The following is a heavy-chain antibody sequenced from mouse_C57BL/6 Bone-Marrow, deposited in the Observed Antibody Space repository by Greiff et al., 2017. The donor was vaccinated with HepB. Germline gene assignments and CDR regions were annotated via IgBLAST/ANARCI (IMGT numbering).Heavy chain of an antibody. CDR3: ATNFCVSSPAWFAY. J-gene: IGHJ3*01. Sequence: QVQLQQPGAELVTPGASVKLSCKASGYTFTSYWMHWVKQRPGQGLEWIGEIDPSDSYTNYNQKFKGKSTLTVDKSSSTAYMQLSSLTSEDSAVYYCATNFCVSSPAWFAYWGQGTLVTVSA. V-gene: IGHV1-69*01. D-gene: IGHD1-1*01. CDR1: GYTFTSYW. CDR2: IDPSDSYT.